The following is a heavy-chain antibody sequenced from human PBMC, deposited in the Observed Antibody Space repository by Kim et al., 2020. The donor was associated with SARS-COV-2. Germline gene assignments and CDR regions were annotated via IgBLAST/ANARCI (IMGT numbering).Heavy chain of an antibody. J-gene: IGHJ5*02. CDR1: GFTFSSYS. Sequence: GGSLRLSCAASGFTFSSYSMNWVRQAPGKGLEWVSSISSSSSYIYYADSVKGRFTISRDNAKNSLYLQMNSLRAEDTAVYYCARDPSGSYANWFDPWGQGTLVTVSS. CDR2: ISSSSSYI. CDR3: ARDPSGSYANWFDP. D-gene: IGHD1-26*01. V-gene: IGHV3-21*01.